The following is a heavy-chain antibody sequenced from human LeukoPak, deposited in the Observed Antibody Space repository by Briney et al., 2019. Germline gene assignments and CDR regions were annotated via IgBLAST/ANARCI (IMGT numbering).Heavy chain of an antibody. CDR1: GYSISSGYY. CDR3: AREGGRY. V-gene: IGHV3-21*01. CDR2: ISSSSSYI. J-gene: IGHJ4*02. Sequence: PSETLSLTCAVSGYSISSGYYWGWIRQPPGKGLEWVSSISSSSSYIYYADSVKGRFTISRDNAKNSLYLQMNSLRAEDTAVYYCAREGGRYWGQGTLVTVSS.